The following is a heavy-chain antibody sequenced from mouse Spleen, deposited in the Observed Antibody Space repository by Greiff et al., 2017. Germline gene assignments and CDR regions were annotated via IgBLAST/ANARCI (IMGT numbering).Heavy chain of an antibody. CDR2: IDPSDSYT. V-gene: IGHV1-50*01. J-gene: IGHJ4*01. Sequence: QVQLQQPGAELVKPGASVKLSCKASGYTFTSYWMQWVKQRPGQGLEWIGEIDPSDSYTNYNQKFKGKATLTVDTSSSTAYMQLSSLTSEDSAVYYCARRDGTYAMDYWGQGTSVTVSS. CDR3: ARRDGTYAMDY. D-gene: IGHD2-1*01. CDR1: GYTFTSYW.